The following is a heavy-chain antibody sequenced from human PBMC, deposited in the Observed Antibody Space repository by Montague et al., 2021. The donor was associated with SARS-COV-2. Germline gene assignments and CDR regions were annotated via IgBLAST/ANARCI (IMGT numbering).Heavy chain of an antibody. J-gene: IGHJ5*02. Sequence: SETLSLTCSVSGGSISSDYWSWIRQSPGKGLEWIGYIYYRGTTNYNPSLKSRVTFSVDTSKNQFSLKLISVTAADTAVYFCAGEDRRNWFDPWGQGVLVTVSS. D-gene: IGHD3-22*01. CDR1: GGSISSDY. CDR3: AGEDRRNWFDP. V-gene: IGHV4-59*01. CDR2: IYYRGTT.